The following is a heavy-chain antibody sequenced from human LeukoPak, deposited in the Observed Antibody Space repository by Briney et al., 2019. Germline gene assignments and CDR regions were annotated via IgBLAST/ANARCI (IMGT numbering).Heavy chain of an antibody. V-gene: IGHV1-18*01. CDR2: ISAYNGNT. CDR1: GYTFTSYG. Sequence: ASVKVSCKASGYTFTSYGTSWVRQAPGQGLEWMGWISAYNGNTNYAQKLQGRVTMTTDTSTSTAYMELRSLRSDDTAVYYCARVGPRYCSGGSCYGFDYWGQGTLVTVSS. D-gene: IGHD2-15*01. J-gene: IGHJ4*02. CDR3: ARVGPRYCSGGSCYGFDY.